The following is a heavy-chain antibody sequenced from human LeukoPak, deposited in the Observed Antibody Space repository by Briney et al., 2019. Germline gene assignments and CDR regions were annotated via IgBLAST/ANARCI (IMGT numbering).Heavy chain of an antibody. J-gene: IGHJ3*01. D-gene: IGHD4-11*01. CDR1: GVTFSNYT. CDR3: AKYISDSVDDALDL. Sequence: GRSLRPSCAPSGVTFSNYTMSCVPQTPGPGLGWVSGISDGGASTYNADPVDGRFTISRDNSKTTLSLDMESLRADDTAVYYCAKYISDSVDDALDLWGQGTRVIVS. CDR2: ISDGGAST. V-gene: IGHV3-23*01.